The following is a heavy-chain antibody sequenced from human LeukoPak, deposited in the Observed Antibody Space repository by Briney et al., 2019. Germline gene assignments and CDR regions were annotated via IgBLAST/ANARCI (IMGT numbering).Heavy chain of an antibody. Sequence: PSETLSLTCTVSGGSISSYYWSWIRQPAGKGLEWIGRIYTSGSTNYNPSLRSGVTMSVDTSKNQFSLKLSSVTAADTAVYYCARARRGLLWFGELHHKQSYFDYWGQGTLVTVSS. CDR3: ARARRGLLWFGELHHKQSYFDY. CDR2: IYTSGST. J-gene: IGHJ4*02. D-gene: IGHD3-10*01. V-gene: IGHV4-4*07. CDR1: GGSISSYY.